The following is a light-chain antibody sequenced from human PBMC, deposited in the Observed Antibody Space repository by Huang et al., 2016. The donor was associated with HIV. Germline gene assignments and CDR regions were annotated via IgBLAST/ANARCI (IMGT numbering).Light chain of an antibody. Sequence: DILMTQSPDSLAVSLGERVTINCRSSQSLFFSSNKRNYLAWYQKKPGQPPKLVISWASARESGVPDRFSGSGSGTHFTLTISSLQAEDVAVYYCQQYYHNPLTFGGGTKVEI. CDR2: WAS. V-gene: IGKV4-1*01. CDR3: QQYYHNPLT. CDR1: QSLFFSSNKRNY. J-gene: IGKJ4*01.